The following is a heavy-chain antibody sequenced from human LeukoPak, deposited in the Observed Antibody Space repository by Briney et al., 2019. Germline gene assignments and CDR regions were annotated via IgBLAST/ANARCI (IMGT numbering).Heavy chain of an antibody. D-gene: IGHD6-19*01. Sequence: GGSLRLSCAASGFTFSSYWMHWVRQAPGKGLVWVSRINSDGSSTSYADSVKGRLTISRDNSKNTLYLQMNSLGAEDTAVYYCAKEVAIPVAVDAFERWGQGTLVTVSS. CDR1: GFTFSSYW. CDR3: AKEVAIPVAVDAFER. J-gene: IGHJ3*02. V-gene: IGHV3-74*01. CDR2: INSDGSST.